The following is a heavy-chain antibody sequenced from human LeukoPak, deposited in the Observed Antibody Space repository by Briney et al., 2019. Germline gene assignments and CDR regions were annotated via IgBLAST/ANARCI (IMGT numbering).Heavy chain of an antibody. CDR1: GFTFGDYA. V-gene: IGHV3-49*03. D-gene: IGHD5-12*01. CDR3: TREATYDYYYYMDV. Sequence: GGSLRLSCTASGFTFGDYAMSWFRQAPGKGLEWVGFIRSKAYGGTTEYAASVKGRFTISRDDSKSIAYLQMNSLKTEDTAVYYCTREATYDYYYYMDVWGKGTTVTVSS. CDR2: IRSKAYGGTT. J-gene: IGHJ6*03.